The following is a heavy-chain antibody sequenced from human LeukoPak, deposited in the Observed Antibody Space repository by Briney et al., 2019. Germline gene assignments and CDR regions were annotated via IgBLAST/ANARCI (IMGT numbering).Heavy chain of an antibody. CDR1: GFTFSNYA. V-gene: IGHV3-23*01. CDR3: AKDGIGVAGTSAWY. D-gene: IGHD6-19*01. Sequence: GGSLRLSCAASGFTFSNYAMSWVRQAPGKGLEWISTIIGSGGSTYYAVSVRGRFTISRDNSKNTMYLQMNSLRAEDTAVYYCAKDGIGVAGTSAWYWGQGTQVTVSS. CDR2: IIGSGGST. J-gene: IGHJ4*02.